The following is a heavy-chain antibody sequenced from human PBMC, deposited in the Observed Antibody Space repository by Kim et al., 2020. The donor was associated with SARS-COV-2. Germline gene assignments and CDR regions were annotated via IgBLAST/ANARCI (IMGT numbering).Heavy chain of an antibody. Sequence: SETLSLTCAVYGGSFSGYYWSWIRQPPGKGLEWIGEINHSGSTNYNPSLKSRVTISVDTSKNQFSLKLSSVTAADTAVYYCARGPMVQGLFVGYYYYGMDVWGQGTTVTVSS. V-gene: IGHV4-34*01. D-gene: IGHD3-10*01. CDR1: GGSFSGYY. CDR3: ARGPMVQGLFVGYYYYGMDV. J-gene: IGHJ6*02. CDR2: INHSGST.